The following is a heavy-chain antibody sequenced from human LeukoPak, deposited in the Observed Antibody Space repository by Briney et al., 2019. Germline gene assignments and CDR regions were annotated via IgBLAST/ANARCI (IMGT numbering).Heavy chain of an antibody. CDR3: ATNPKDIVLMVCFDY. J-gene: IGHJ4*02. Sequence: SETLSLTCTVSGGSISSSSYYWGWIRQPPGKGLEWIGSIYYSGSTYYNPSLKSRVTISVDTSKNQFSLKLSSVTAADTAVYYCATNPKDIVLMVCFDYWGQGTLVTVSS. CDR2: IYYSGST. V-gene: IGHV4-39*01. CDR1: GGSISSSSYY. D-gene: IGHD2-8*01.